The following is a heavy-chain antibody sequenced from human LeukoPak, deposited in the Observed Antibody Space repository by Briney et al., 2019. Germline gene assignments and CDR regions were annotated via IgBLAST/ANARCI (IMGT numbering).Heavy chain of an antibody. Sequence: PSETLSLTCSVYGGSIISGTYYWDWIRQSPGKGLEWIGTVHYSGSTYYSPALRSRVTISVDTSKNQFSLKLTSMTAADTAVYYCARLDLGGFNYGFYSYYYMDVWGKGTTVTVSS. CDR1: GGSIISGTYY. D-gene: IGHD5-18*01. J-gene: IGHJ6*03. CDR2: VHYSGST. CDR3: ARLDLGGFNYGFYSYYYMDV. V-gene: IGHV4-39*01.